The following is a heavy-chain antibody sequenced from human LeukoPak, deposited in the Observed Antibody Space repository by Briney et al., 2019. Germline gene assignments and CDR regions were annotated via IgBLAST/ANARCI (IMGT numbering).Heavy chain of an antibody. Sequence: SQTLSLTCTVSGGSVSSSSYYWSWIRQPPGKGLEWIGYIYYSGSTNYNPSLKSRVTISVDTSKNQFSLKLSSVTAADTAVYYCARDQGDYWGQGTLVTVSS. V-gene: IGHV4-61*01. CDR1: GGSVSSSSYY. CDR3: ARDQGDY. CDR2: IYYSGST. J-gene: IGHJ4*02.